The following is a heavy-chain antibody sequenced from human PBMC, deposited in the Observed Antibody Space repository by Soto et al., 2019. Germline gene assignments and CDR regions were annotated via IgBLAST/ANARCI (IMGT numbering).Heavy chain of an antibody. V-gene: IGHV3-21*01. J-gene: IGHJ4*02. D-gene: IGHD1-26*01. CDR2: ITTSSSYR. Sequence: XESLRLSCAASGLTFTSYTLNWVRQAPGKGLEWVSSITTSSSYRYYSGSVKGRFTISRDNAKNSLFLQMNSLRAEDTAVYYCVRGEVPADWGQGTLVTVSS. CDR3: VRGEVPAD. CDR1: GLTFTSYT.